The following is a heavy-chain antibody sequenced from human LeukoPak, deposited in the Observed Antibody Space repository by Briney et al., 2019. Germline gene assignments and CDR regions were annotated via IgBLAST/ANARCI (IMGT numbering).Heavy chain of an antibody. Sequence: GGSLRLSCAVSGFTFSGYWMSWVRQAPGKGLEWVANMKQDGSEKDHVDSVEGRFTISRDNAKNLLYLQMNSLRAEDTAVYYCARVYSSSSGKNAFDIWGQGTRVTVSS. J-gene: IGHJ3*02. CDR3: ARVYSSSSGKNAFDI. CDR2: MKQDGSEK. V-gene: IGHV3-7*03. CDR1: GFTFSGYW. D-gene: IGHD6-6*01.